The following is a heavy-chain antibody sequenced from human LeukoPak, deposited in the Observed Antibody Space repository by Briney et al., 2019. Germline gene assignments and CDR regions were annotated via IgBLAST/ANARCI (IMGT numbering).Heavy chain of an antibody. CDR2: IYYSGST. J-gene: IGHJ6*03. CDR1: GGSISSSSYY. V-gene: IGHV4-39*01. Sequence: SETLSLTCTVSGGSISSSSYYWGWIRQPPGKGLEWIGSIYYSGSTYSNPSLQSRVTISVDTSKNQFSLKLNSVTAADTAVYYCARGLTYMAVGAKGPPVTVPS. CDR3: ARGLTYMAV. D-gene: IGHD3-16*01.